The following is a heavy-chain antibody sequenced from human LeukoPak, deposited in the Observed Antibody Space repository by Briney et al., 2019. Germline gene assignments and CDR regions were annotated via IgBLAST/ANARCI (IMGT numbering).Heavy chain of an antibody. CDR2: INPSGGST. J-gene: IGHJ6*02. CDR3: ARDWSINYDFWSGFRRPFYYYYGMDV. CDR1: GYTFTSYY. V-gene: IGHV1-46*01. Sequence: ASVKVSCKASGYTFTSYYMHWVRQAPGQGLEWMGIINPSGGSTSYAQKFQGRVTMTRDTSTSTVYMELSSLRSEDTAVYYCARDWSINYDFWSGFRRPFYYYYGMDVWGQGTTVTVSS. D-gene: IGHD3-3*01.